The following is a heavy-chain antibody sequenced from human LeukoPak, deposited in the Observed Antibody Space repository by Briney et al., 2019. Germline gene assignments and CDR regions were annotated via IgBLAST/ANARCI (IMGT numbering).Heavy chain of an antibody. CDR1: GGSISSYY. CDR3: ASSRGYSYGLIDH. J-gene: IGHJ4*02. V-gene: IGHV4-59*01. CDR2: IYYTGST. Sequence: SETLSLTCTVSGGSISSYYWSWIRQPPGKELEWIGYIYYTGSTNYNPSLKSRVTILVDTSKNQFSLKLSSVTAADTAVYYCASSRGYSYGLIDHWGQGTLVTVSS. D-gene: IGHD5-18*01.